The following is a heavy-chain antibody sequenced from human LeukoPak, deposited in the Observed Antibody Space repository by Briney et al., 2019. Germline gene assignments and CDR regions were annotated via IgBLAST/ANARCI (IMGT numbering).Heavy chain of an antibody. V-gene: IGHV3-7*01. CDR1: GFTFNDYY. CDR3: ARDGIVGVTTFDY. D-gene: IGHD1-26*01. Sequence: PGGSLRLSCAASGFTFNDYYMTWIRQAPGKGLEWVANIKKDGSEKYYVDSVKGRFTISRDNAKNSLYLQMNSLRAEDTAVYYCARDGIVGVTTFDYWGQGTLVTVSS. CDR2: IKKDGSEK. J-gene: IGHJ4*02.